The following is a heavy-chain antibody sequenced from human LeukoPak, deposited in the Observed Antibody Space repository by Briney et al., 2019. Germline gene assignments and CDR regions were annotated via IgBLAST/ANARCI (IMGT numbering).Heavy chain of an antibody. D-gene: IGHD1-26*01. Sequence: GASVKVSCKASGYTYTSYDINWVRQAAGQGLEWVGWMNPNSGNTGYVQKFQGRVTMTRNTSISTAYMELSSLRSEDTAVYYCARGQWELLRPIDYWGQGTLVTVSS. CDR1: GYTYTSYD. CDR2: MNPNSGNT. CDR3: ARGQWELLRPIDY. J-gene: IGHJ4*02. V-gene: IGHV1-8*01.